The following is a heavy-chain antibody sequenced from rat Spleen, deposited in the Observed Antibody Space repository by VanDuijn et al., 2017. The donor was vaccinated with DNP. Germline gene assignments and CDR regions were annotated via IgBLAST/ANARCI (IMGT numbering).Heavy chain of an antibody. J-gene: IGHJ3*01. D-gene: IGHD1-4*01. CDR1: GFTFSDYI. Sequence: EVQLVESGGGLVQPGRSLKLSCAASGFTFSDYIMAWVHQVPKKGLEWVATIIYDGDRTYYRDSVKGRFTISRDNAKSTLYLQMDSLRSEDTATYYCAIPTTRVPFAYWGQGTLVTVSS. CDR3: AIPTTRVPFAY. V-gene: IGHV5S10*01. CDR2: IIYDGDRT.